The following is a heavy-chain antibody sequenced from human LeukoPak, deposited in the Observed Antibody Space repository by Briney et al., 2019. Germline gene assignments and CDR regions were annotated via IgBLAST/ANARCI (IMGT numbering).Heavy chain of an antibody. CDR2: TSFDGSKK. CDR1: GFTFSSYA. D-gene: IGHD3-22*01. Sequence: GSSLRLSCAASGFTFSSYAMHWVRQAPGKGLEWMALTSFDGSKKHHADSVKGRFTISRDNSKNTLYLEMNSLSGDDAAVYYCARDMGSGYYNPTAAFDCWGQGTVVTVSS. J-gene: IGHJ3*01. V-gene: IGHV3-30*04. CDR3: ARDMGSGYYNPTAAFDC.